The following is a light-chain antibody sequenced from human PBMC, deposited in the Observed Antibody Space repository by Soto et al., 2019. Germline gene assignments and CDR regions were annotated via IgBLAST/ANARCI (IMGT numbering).Light chain of an antibody. CDR3: MQPLQTPPT. Sequence: DIVMTQSPLSLPVTPGEPASISCRSSQSLLHSNGYNYLDWYMQKPGQSPQLLIYLGSNRASGVPDRFSGSGSGTDFTLEISKVEAEDVGVSYCMQPLQTPPTFGQGTRLEIK. CDR1: QSLLHSNGYNY. V-gene: IGKV2-28*01. CDR2: LGS. J-gene: IGKJ5*01.